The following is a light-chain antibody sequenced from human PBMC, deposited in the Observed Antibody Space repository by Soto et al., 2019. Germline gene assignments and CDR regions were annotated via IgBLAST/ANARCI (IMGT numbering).Light chain of an antibody. Sequence: EIVFTQSPATLCLSPGERATLSFRASQSVSRNLAWYQQKPGQAPRLLIYDASNRATGIPARFSGSGSVTDFTLTISSLEPEDFAVYYCQQRSNWATFGPGTKVDIK. V-gene: IGKV3-11*01. CDR3: QQRSNWAT. CDR2: DAS. J-gene: IGKJ3*01. CDR1: QSVSRN.